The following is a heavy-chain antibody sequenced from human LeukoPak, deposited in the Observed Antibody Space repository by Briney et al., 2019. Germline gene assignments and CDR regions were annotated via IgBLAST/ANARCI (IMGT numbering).Heavy chain of an antibody. J-gene: IGHJ4*02. CDR1: GFTFSNYS. Sequence: PGGSLRLSCAASGFTFSNYSMNWVRQAPGKGLDWVSSISSSNSYIYYADSVKGRFTISRDNAKNSLYLQMNSLRAEDTAVYYCARDSEQQLVMEYFDYWGQGTLVTVSS. CDR3: ARDSEQQLVMEYFDY. V-gene: IGHV3-21*06. CDR2: ISSSNSYI. D-gene: IGHD6-13*01.